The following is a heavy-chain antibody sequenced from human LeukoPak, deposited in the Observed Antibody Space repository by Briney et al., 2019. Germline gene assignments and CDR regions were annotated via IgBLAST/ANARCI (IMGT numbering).Heavy chain of an antibody. J-gene: IGHJ6*03. CDR2: IYPGDSDT. V-gene: IGHV5-51*01. D-gene: IGHD3-10*01. Sequence: RGESLKISCKGSGYSFTSYWIGWVRQMPGKGLEWMGIIYPGDSDTRYSPSFQGQVTISADKSISTAYLQWSSLKASDTAMYYCARHTNYGSGGLYYYYMDVWGKGTTVTISS. CDR1: GYSFTSYW. CDR3: ARHTNYGSGGLYYYYMDV.